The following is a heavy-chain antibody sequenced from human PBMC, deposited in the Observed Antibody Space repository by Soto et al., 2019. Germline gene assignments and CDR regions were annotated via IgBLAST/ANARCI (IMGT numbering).Heavy chain of an antibody. CDR2: IIPIFGTA. CDR1: GGTFSSYA. V-gene: IGHV1-69*13. Sequence: KLPPASVKVSCKASGGTFSSYAISWVRQAPGQGLEWMGGIIPIFGTANYAQKFQGRVTITADESTSTAYMELSSLRSEDTAVYYCARGVLTYYYDSRGYYPAYWGQGTLVPVSS. D-gene: IGHD3-22*01. J-gene: IGHJ4*02. CDR3: ARGVLTYYYDSRGYYPAY.